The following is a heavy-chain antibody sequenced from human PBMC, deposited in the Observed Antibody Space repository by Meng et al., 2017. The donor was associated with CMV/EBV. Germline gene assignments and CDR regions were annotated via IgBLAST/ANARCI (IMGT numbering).Heavy chain of an antibody. Sequence: TVSGGSVSSGSYYWSWIRQPTGKGLEWIGYIYYSGSTNYNPSLKSRVTISVDTSKNQFSLKLSSVTAADTAVYYCARPKTGRYWYFDLWGRGTLVTVSS. CDR2: IYYSGST. V-gene: IGHV4-61*01. J-gene: IGHJ2*01. CDR3: ARPKTGRYWYFDL. CDR1: GGSVSSGSYY. D-gene: IGHD7-27*01.